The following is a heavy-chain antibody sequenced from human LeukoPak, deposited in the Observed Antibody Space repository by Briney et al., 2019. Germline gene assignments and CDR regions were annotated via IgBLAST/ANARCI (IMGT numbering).Heavy chain of an antibody. CDR2: ISGSGGSA. Sequence: GGSLRLSCAASGFTFSSYAMSWVRQAPGQGLEWVTAISGSGGSAYAADSVKGRFAIARDNCKNTLYLQMNSLRAEDTAVYYCAKFGLITIVRGAHDGYFDCWGQGTLVTVSS. V-gene: IGHV3-23*01. J-gene: IGHJ4*02. CDR1: GFTFSSYA. D-gene: IGHD3-10*01. CDR3: AKFGLITIVRGAHDGYFDC.